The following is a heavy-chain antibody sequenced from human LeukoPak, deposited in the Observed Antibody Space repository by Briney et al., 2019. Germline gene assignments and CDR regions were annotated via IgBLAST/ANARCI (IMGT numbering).Heavy chain of an antibody. V-gene: IGHV3-23*01. J-gene: IGHJ4*02. CDR2: ISGSGGST. CDR3: AKEAPDYDFWSGYPAFDY. CDR1: GFTFSSYA. Sequence: PGGSLRLSCAASGFTFSSYAMSWVRQAPGKGLEWVSAISGSGGSTYYADSVKGRFTISRDNSKNTLYLQMNSLRAEDTAVYYCAKEAPDYDFWSGYPAFDYWGQGTLVTVSS. D-gene: IGHD3-3*01.